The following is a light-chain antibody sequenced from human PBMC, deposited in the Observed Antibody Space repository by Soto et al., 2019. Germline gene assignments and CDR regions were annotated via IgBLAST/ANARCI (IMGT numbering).Light chain of an antibody. CDR2: EVS. J-gene: IGLJ1*01. CDR3: SSYTSSRTRV. V-gene: IGLV2-14*01. CDR1: SSDVGGYNY. Sequence: QSALTQPASVSGSPGQSITISFTGTSSDVGGYNYVSWYQQHPGKAPKLMIYEVSNRPSGVSNRFSGSKSGNTASLTISGLQAEYEADYYCSSYTSSRTRVFGTGTKVTVL.